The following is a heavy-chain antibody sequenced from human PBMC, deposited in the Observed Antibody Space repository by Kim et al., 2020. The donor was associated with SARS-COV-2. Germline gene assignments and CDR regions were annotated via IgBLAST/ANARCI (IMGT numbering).Heavy chain of an antibody. CDR2: IIPILGIA. D-gene: IGHD6-6*01. J-gene: IGHJ4*02. Sequence: SVKVSCKASGGTFSSYAISWVRQAPGQGLEWMGRIIPILGIANYAQKFQGRVTITADKSTSTAYMELSSLRSEDTAVYYCAREPIEYSSSSHFYWGQGTLVTVSS. V-gene: IGHV1-69*04. CDR3: AREPIEYSSSSHFY. CDR1: GGTFSSYA.